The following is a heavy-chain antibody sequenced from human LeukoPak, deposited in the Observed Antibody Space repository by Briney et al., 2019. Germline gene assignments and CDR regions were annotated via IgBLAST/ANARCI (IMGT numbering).Heavy chain of an antibody. CDR2: INYNGERT. CDR3: ARGGSSSWLDY. V-gene: IGHV4-34*01. J-gene: IGHJ4*02. Sequence: SETLSLTCTVSGGSFSGYLWSWLRQPPGKGLEWIGEINYNGERTNYNPSLKSRVTISVDTSKNQFSLKLSSVTAADTAVYYCARGGSSSWLDYWGQGTLVTVSS. CDR1: GGSFSGYL. D-gene: IGHD6-13*01.